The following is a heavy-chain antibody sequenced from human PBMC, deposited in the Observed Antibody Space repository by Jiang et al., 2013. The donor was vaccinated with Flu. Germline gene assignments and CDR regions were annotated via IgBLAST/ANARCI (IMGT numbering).Heavy chain of an antibody. D-gene: IGHD5-12*01. V-gene: IGHV4-39*07. J-gene: IGHJ4*02. CDR2: IYHSGSA. CDR1: GGSIITDTHQ. Sequence: GPGLVKPSETLSLTCTVSGGSIITDTHQWGWIRQTPGKGLEWIGRIYHSGSADYNPSLKSRVTMLVDTPKNQFSLRLGSVTAADTAVYYCAADRGYSGFDLHYFDYWAREPWSLSPQ. CDR3: AADRGYSGFDLHYFDY.